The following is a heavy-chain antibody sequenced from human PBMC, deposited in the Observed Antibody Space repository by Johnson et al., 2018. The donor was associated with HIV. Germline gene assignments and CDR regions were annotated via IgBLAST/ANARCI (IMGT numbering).Heavy chain of an antibody. J-gene: IGHJ3*02. Sequence: QVQLVESGGGVVQPGRSLRLSCAASGFTFSSYAMHWVRQAPGKGLEWVAVISSDGSNKYYADSVKGSFIISRDNSKITLYLPMNSLRAEDTAVYYCARAYTYGAFDIWGQGTTVTISS. D-gene: IGHD5-18*01. CDR1: GFTFSSYA. CDR3: ARAYTYGAFDI. V-gene: IGHV3-30*14. CDR2: ISSDGSNK.